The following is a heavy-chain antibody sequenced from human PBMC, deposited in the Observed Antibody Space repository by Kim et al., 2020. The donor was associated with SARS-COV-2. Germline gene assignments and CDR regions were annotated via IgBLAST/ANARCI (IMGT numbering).Heavy chain of an antibody. Sequence: TIYAASVKGRFTIARDNAKSTLYLQMNSLRVEDTAVYYCTRDLDWLLFDYWGQGTLVTVSS. J-gene: IGHJ4*02. D-gene: IGHD3-3*01. CDR2: T. V-gene: IGHV3-74*01. CDR3: TRDLDWLLFDY.